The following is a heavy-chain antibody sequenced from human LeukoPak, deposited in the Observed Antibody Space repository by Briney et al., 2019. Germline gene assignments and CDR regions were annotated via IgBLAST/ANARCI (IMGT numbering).Heavy chain of an antibody. CDR3: AKSGGYCSTTSCYGEGFAFDI. V-gene: IGHV3-23*01. D-gene: IGHD2-2*01. Sequence: PGGSLRLSCAASGFTFSSYAMSWVRQAPGKGLEWVSAISGSGGRTHYADSVKGRFTIFRDNSKNTLYLQMNSLRPEDTAVYYCAKSGGYCSTTSCYGEGFAFDIWGQGTMVTVSS. J-gene: IGHJ3*02. CDR1: GFTFSSYA. CDR2: ISGSGGRT.